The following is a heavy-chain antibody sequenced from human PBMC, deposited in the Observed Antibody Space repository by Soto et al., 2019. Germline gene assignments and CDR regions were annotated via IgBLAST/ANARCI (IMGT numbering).Heavy chain of an antibody. D-gene: IGHD3-16*01. CDR2: IYYSGYT. CDR3: ARHNGPLYVGYYYDMDV. Sequence: SETLSLTCAVYGGSLSSYYWGWIRQPPGKGLEWIGSIYYSGYTYYNPSLKSRVTISVDTSKNQFSLKLSSVTAADTAVYYCARHNGPLYVGYYYDMDVWGQGTTVTVSS. V-gene: IGHV4-39*01. J-gene: IGHJ6*02. CDR1: GGSLSSYY.